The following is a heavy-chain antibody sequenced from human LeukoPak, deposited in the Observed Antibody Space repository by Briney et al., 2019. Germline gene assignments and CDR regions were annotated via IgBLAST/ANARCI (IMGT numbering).Heavy chain of an antibody. Sequence: GESLKISCTGCGYSFTTYWIGGVRQMPGKGLELMGIIYPGDSDTRYSPSFQGQVTISADKSISAAYLQWSSPKASDTAMYYCARHRIYRGGFDAFDTCGQGTMVTVSS. V-gene: IGHV5-51*01. CDR3: ARHRIYRGGFDAFDT. J-gene: IGHJ3*02. CDR2: IYPGDSDT. CDR1: GYSFTTYW. D-gene: IGHD6-19*01.